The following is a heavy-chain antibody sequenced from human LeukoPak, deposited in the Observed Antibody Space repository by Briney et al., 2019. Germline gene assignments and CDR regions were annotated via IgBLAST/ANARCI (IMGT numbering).Heavy chain of an antibody. CDR2: IRYDGSNK. J-gene: IGHJ4*02. D-gene: IGHD4-17*01. Sequence: GGSLRLSCAASGFTFSSYGMHWVRQAPGKGLEWAAFIRYDGSNKYYADSVKGRFTISRDNSKNTLYLQMNSLRAEDTAVYYCAKDLFSLGPSYLTTGTLDYWGQGTLVTVSS. V-gene: IGHV3-30*02. CDR3: AKDLFSLGPSYLTTGTLDY. CDR1: GFTFSSYG.